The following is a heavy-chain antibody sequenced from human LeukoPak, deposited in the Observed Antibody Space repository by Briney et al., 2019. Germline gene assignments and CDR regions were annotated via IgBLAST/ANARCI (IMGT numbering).Heavy chain of an antibody. CDR2: ISGSGDST. Sequence: GGPLRLSCAASGFTFSSYAMSWVRQAPGKGLEWVSIISGSGDSTYYADSVKGRFTISRDNSKNTLSLQMNSLRAEDTAVYYCAKRGTGSSGWTFDYWGQGTLVTVSS. V-gene: IGHV3-23*01. D-gene: IGHD6-19*01. CDR1: GFTFSSYA. J-gene: IGHJ4*02. CDR3: AKRGTGSSGWTFDY.